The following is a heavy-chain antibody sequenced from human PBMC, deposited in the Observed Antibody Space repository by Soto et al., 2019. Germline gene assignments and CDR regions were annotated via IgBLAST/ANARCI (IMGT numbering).Heavy chain of an antibody. CDR2: IYYSGST. V-gene: IGHV4-39*01. J-gene: IGHJ3*02. D-gene: IGHD6-13*01. CDR3: ARSIAAAGQTIRWRRDAFDI. Sequence: QLQLQESGPGLVKPSETLSLTCTVSGGSISSSSYYWGWIRQPPGKGLEWIGSIYYSGSTYYNPSLKSRVTISVDRSKNQFSLNLSSVTAADTSVYYCARSIAAAGQTIRWRRDAFDIWGQGTMVTVSS. CDR1: GGSISSSSYY.